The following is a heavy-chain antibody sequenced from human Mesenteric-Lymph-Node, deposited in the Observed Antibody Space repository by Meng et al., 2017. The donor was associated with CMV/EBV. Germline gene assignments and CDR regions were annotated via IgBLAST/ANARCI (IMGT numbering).Heavy chain of an antibody. D-gene: IGHD3-10*01. CDR2: INWNGGST. V-gene: IGHV3-20*04. CDR1: GFTFDDYG. J-gene: IGHJ4*02. Sequence: GESLKISCAASGFTFDDYGMSWVRQAPGKGLEWVSGINWNGGSTGYADSVKGRFTISRDNSKNTLFLQMNSLRADDTAVYYCARGTGPSWDYWGQGTLVTVSS. CDR3: ARGTGPSWDY.